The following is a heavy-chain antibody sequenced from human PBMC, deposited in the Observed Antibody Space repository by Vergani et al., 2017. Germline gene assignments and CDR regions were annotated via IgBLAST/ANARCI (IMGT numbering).Heavy chain of an antibody. CDR1: GFIFSSYA. J-gene: IGHJ4*02. Sequence: QVQLVESGGGVVQPGRSLRLSCAASGFIFSSYAMHWVRQAPGKGLEWVAVISYDGSNKYYADSVKGRFTISRDNSKNTLYLQMNSLRAEDTAVYYCAGIAARPYWGQGTLVTVSS. CDR3: AGIAARPY. CDR2: ISYDGSNK. D-gene: IGHD6-6*01. V-gene: IGHV3-30-3*01.